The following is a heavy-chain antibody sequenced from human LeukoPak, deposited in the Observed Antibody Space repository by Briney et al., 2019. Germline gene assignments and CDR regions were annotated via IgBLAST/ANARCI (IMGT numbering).Heavy chain of an antibody. Sequence: SETLSLTCAVFDGSISNYYWSWIRQPPGKGLEWIGYAYYSGSTTYNPSLESRVTISVDTSKNQFSLKLTAVTAADTAVYYCARNSAVATSRSWFDPWGQGTLVTVSS. V-gene: IGHV4-59*08. CDR1: DGSISNYY. CDR2: AYYSGST. D-gene: IGHD6-19*01. J-gene: IGHJ5*02. CDR3: ARNSAVATSRSWFDP.